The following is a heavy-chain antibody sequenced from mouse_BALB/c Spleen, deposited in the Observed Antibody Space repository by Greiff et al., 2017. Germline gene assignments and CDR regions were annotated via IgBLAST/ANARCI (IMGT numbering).Heavy chain of an antibody. V-gene: IGHV5-4*02. Sequence: EVMLVESGGGLVKPGGSLKLSCAASGFTFSDYYMYWVRQTPEKRLEWVATISDGGSYTYYPDSVKGRFTISRDNAKNNLYLQMSSLKSEDTAMYYCARSTVVARDYYAMDYWGQGTSVTVSS. CDR2: ISDGGSYT. J-gene: IGHJ4*01. CDR3: ARSTVVARDYYAMDY. D-gene: IGHD1-1*01. CDR1: GFTFSDYY.